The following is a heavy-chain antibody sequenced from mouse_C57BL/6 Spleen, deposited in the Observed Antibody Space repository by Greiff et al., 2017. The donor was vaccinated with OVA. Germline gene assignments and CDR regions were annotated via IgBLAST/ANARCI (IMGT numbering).Heavy chain of an antibody. CDR2: INYDGSST. V-gene: IGHV5-16*01. Sequence: EVMLVESEGGLVQPGSSMKLSCTASGFTFSDYYMAWVRQVPEKGLEWVANINYDGSSTYYLDSLKSRFIISRDNAKNILYLQMSSLKSEDTATYYCAREREERYAMDYWGQGTSVTVSS. CDR1: GFTFSDYY. J-gene: IGHJ4*01. CDR3: AREREERYAMDY.